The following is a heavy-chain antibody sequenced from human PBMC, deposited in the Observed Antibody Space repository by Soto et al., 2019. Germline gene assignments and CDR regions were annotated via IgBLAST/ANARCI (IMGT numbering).Heavy chain of an antibody. V-gene: IGHV5-10-1*01. CDR2: IDPSDSYT. CDR1: GYSFTSYW. CDR3: ARHDGYSYGSYYYGMDV. J-gene: IGHJ6*02. D-gene: IGHD5-18*01. Sequence: LKISCKGSGYSFTSYWISWVRQMPGKGLEWMGRIDPSDSYTNYSPSFQGHVTISADKSISTAYLQWSSLKASDTAMYYCARHDGYSYGSYYYGMDVWGQGTTVTVSS.